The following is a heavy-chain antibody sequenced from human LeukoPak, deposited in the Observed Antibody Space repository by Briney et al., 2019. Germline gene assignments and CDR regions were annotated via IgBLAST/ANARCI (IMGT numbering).Heavy chain of an antibody. V-gene: IGHV3-20*04. CDR1: GFTFDDYG. D-gene: IGHD4-23*01. CDR3: ARSGVTVVTLIDY. Sequence: GGSLRLSCAASGFTFDDYGISWVRQAPGKGLECVSGINWNGGSTGYADSVKGRFTISRDNAKNSLYLQMNSLRAEDTAVYYCARSGVTVVTLIDYWGQGTLVTVSS. CDR2: INWNGGST. J-gene: IGHJ4*02.